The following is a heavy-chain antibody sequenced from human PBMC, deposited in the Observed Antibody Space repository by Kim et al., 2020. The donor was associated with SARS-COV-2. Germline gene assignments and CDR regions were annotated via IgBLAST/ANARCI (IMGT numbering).Heavy chain of an antibody. V-gene: IGHV3-48*03. Sequence: GGSLRLSCSASGFSFTYYEINWVRQAPGKGLEWLSFISSSGGTINYADSVKGRFTISRDNAKNSVYLQMNSLRAEDTAVYYCARVRTTVTTYDAFDIWGQGTGVTVSS. CDR3: ARVRTTVTTYDAFDI. CDR2: ISSSGGTI. CDR1: GFSFTYYE. D-gene: IGHD4-4*01. J-gene: IGHJ3*02.